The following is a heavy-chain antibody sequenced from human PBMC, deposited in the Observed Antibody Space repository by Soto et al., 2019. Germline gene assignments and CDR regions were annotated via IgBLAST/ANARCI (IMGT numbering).Heavy chain of an antibody. CDR2: IYSGGST. V-gene: IGHV3-53*04. D-gene: IGHD4-17*01. Sequence: GXSLRLSGAASGFTVSSNYISWVVQAPGKGLEWVSVIYSGGSTYYADSVKGRFTISRHNSKNTLYLQMNSLRAEDTAVYYCARHYGDYRGNFDYWGQGTLVTVSS. CDR1: GFTVSSNY. CDR3: ARHYGDYRGNFDY. J-gene: IGHJ4*02.